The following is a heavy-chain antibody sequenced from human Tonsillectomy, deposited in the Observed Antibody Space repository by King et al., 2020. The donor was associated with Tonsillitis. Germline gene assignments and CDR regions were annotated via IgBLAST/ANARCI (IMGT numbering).Heavy chain of an antibody. CDR1: GFSLSNARMG. CDR3: ARILAPDYYYYYYGMDV. Sequence: TLKESGPVLVKPTETLTLTCTVSGFSLSNARMGVSWIRQPPGKALEWLAHIFSNDEKSYSTSLKSRLTISKDTSKSQVVLTMTNMDPVDTATYYCARILAPDYYYYYYGMDVWGQGTTVTVSS. V-gene: IGHV2-26*01. D-gene: IGHD3-3*01. CDR2: IFSNDEK. J-gene: IGHJ6*02.